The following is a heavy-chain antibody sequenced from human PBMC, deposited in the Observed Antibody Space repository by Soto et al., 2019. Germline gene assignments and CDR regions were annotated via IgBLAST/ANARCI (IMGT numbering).Heavy chain of an antibody. CDR2: INAGNGNT. V-gene: IGHV1-3*01. D-gene: IGHD4-17*01. CDR1: GYTFTSYA. Sequence: ASVKVSCKASGYTFTSYAMHWVRQAPGQRLEWMGWINAGNGNTKYSQKFQGRVTITADESTSTAYMELSSLRSEDTAVYYCARDHYGAEDWSAFDIWGQGTMVTVSS. CDR3: ARDHYGAEDWSAFDI. J-gene: IGHJ3*02.